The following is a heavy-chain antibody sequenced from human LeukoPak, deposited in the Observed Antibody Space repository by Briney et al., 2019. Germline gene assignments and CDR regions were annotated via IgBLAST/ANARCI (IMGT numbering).Heavy chain of an antibody. Sequence: ASVKVSCKASGYTFTSYGITWVRQAPGQGLEWMGWVSAYNGHTNYAQKFQGRVTMTTDTSTSTAYMELWSLRSDDTAIYYCAKGRQWLPTDYWGQGTLVTVSS. CDR1: GYTFTSYG. J-gene: IGHJ4*02. V-gene: IGHV1-18*01. CDR3: AKGRQWLPTDY. CDR2: VSAYNGHT. D-gene: IGHD6-19*01.